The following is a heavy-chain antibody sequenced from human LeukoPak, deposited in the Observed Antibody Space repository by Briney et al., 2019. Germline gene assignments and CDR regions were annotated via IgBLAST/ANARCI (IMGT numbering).Heavy chain of an antibody. CDR3: AKDNDAHGASYFDS. V-gene: IGHV3-33*06. D-gene: IGHD4-17*01. CDR1: GCTFSKYG. Sequence: AGALTLSCPASGCTFSKYGFHGVSQTPGKGGEGVAGICHDGRQNYFPYSVKGRFTISRDSAKKTVYLQMDSMRLEDTAIYYCAKDNDAHGASYFDSWGQGTLVTVSS. J-gene: IGHJ4*02. CDR2: ICHDGRQN.